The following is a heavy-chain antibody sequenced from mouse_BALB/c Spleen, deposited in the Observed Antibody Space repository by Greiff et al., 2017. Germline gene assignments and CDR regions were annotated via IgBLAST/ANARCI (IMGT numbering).Heavy chain of an antibody. V-gene: IGHV1S81*02. Sequence: QVQLQQSGAELVKPGASVKLSCKASGYTFTSYWMHWVKQRPGQGLEWIGEINPSNGRTNYNEKFKSKATLTVDKSSSTAYMQLSSLTSEDSAVYYCARVIYYGNYGLYAMDYWGQGTSVTVSS. CDR3: ARVIYYGNYGLYAMDY. J-gene: IGHJ4*01. D-gene: IGHD2-1*01. CDR2: INPSNGRT. CDR1: GYTFTSYW.